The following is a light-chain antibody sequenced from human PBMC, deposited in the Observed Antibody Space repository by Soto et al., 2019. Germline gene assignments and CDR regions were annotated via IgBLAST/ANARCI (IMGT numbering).Light chain of an antibody. CDR1: SSDVGGYKY. CDR2: EVS. Sequence: QSALTQPASVSGSPGQSITISCTGTSSDVGGYKYVSWYQQHPGKAPKLMIYEVSNRPSGVSNRFSGSKSGNTASLTITGLQAEDEAKYYCSSYTSRSTLVFGGGTKVTVL. J-gene: IGLJ2*01. V-gene: IGLV2-14*01. CDR3: SSYTSRSTLV.